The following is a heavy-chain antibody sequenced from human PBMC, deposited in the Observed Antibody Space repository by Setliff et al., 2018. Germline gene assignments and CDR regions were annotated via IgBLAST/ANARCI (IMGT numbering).Heavy chain of an antibody. CDR2: ITHTGTTGST. CDR1: GGTFTYYY. CDR3: ARGRNVASRLLDS. D-gene: IGHD6-6*01. Sequence: SETLSLTCAASGGTFTYYYWTWIRQSPAEGLEWIGEITHTGTTGSTKYNPPLKSRVTMSIDTSKNQFSLMVTSVTAADTAVYYCARGRNVASRLLDSWGQGTLVTVSS. V-gene: IGHV4-34*01. J-gene: IGHJ4*02.